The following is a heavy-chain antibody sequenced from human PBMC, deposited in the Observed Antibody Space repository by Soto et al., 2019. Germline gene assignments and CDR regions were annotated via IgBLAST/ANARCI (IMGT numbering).Heavy chain of an antibody. CDR3: ARDRIQYQLLSPYYHYYGMDV. J-gene: IGHJ6*02. D-gene: IGHD2-2*01. Sequence: GSLRLSCAVSGFTFSGFYMSCIRQAPGKGLQWISHISSSSDYTHYADSVKGRFTISRDHSKSLLYLQMNSLRAEDTAVYYCARDRIQYQLLSPYYHYYGMDVWGQGTTVTVSS. CDR1: GFTFSGFY. V-gene: IGHV3-11*06. CDR2: ISSSSDYT.